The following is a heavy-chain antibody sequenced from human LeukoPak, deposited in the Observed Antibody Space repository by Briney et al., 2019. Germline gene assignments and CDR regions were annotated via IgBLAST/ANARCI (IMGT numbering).Heavy chain of an antibody. CDR2: INPSGGDT. D-gene: IGHD1-14*01. CDR1: GYTFTSYY. V-gene: IGHV1-46*01. J-gene: IGHJ4*02. Sequence: EASVKVSCKASGYTFTSYYIHWVRQAPGQGLEWMGIINPSGGDTSYAQKFQGRLTMTRDTSTNTVYMELTSLRSEDTAVYYCAREVMDNLRFDYWGQGTLVTVSS. CDR3: AREVMDNLRFDY.